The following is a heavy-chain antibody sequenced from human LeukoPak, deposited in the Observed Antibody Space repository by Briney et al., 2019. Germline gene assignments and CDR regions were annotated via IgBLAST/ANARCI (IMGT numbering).Heavy chain of an antibody. Sequence: SVKVSFKAPGRSCFSYAISWVRAAPGRGLGWVGAIIPIFGTANYAQKFQGRVTLTADESATTVYMAMSSLRSEHTAMYYCAKEGDTGLVTGYLNLWGGGTLATASA. CDR3: AKEGDTGLVTGYLNL. D-gene: IGHD5-18*01. CDR1: GRSCFSYA. CDR2: IIPIFGTA. V-gene: IGHV1-69*01. J-gene: IGHJ2*01.